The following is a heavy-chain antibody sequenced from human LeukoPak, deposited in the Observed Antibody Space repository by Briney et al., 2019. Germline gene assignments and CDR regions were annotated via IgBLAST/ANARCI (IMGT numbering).Heavy chain of an antibody. J-gene: IGHJ4*02. CDR3: ARDRVMVRGVLDY. CDR2: IWYDGSNK. D-gene: IGHD3-10*01. Sequence: GGSLRLSCAASGFTFSNYDVHWVRQAPGKGLEWVAVIWYDGSNKYYVDSVKGRFTISRDNAKNSLYLQMNSLRAEDTAVYYCARDRVMVRGVLDYWGQGTLVTVSS. V-gene: IGHV3-33*01. CDR1: GFTFSNYD.